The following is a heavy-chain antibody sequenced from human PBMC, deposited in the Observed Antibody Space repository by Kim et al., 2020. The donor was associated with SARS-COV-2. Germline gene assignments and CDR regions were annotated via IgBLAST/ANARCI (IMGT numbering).Heavy chain of an antibody. CDR2: RGGSK. V-gene: IGHV3-66*01. J-gene: IGHJ4*02. CDR3: ARGNFDY. Sequence: RGGSKYYAESVKGRFTSSRDNAKNTLYLQMNSLRAEDTAVYYCARGNFDYWGQGTLVTVSS.